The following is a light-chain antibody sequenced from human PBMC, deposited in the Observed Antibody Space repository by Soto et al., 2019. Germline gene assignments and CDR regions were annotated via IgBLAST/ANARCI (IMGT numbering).Light chain of an antibody. Sequence: DIQMTQSPSTLSASVGDRVTITCRASQSINNWLAWYQQKPGKAPNLLIYKASSLESGVPSRFSGSGSGTGFPLPISSPQPDDFATYYCQQYDSYPFTFGGGTKVEIK. V-gene: IGKV1-5*03. CDR2: KAS. J-gene: IGKJ4*01. CDR3: QQYDSYPFT. CDR1: QSINNW.